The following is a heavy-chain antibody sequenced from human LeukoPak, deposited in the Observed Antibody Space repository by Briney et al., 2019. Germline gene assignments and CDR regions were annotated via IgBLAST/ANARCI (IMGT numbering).Heavy chain of an antibody. Sequence: ASVKVSCKAFGYTITGYYIHWVRQAPGQGLEWMGWINPNNGGTNYAQKFQGRVTMTRDTSIGTAYMELDRLTYDDTAVYYCGRDRHWNQGNFDYWGQGTLVSVSS. V-gene: IGHV1-2*02. CDR1: GYTITGYY. CDR3: GRDRHWNQGNFDY. D-gene: IGHD1-1*01. J-gene: IGHJ4*02. CDR2: INPNNGGT.